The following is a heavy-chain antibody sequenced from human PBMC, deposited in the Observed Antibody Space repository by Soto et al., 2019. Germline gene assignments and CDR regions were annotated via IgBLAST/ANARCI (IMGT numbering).Heavy chain of an antibody. CDR3: ARWSHYLSTGYYFDN. D-gene: IGHD3-22*01. CDR2: IVPVFGTP. J-gene: IGHJ5*02. V-gene: IGHV1-69*01. CDR1: GGVFSNYA. Sequence: QVQLVQSGAEVKKPGSSGKVSCKSSGGVFSNYALTWLRQAPCQGLEWVGGIVPVFGTPNYAPNFQGRVTVTADESTRTGYMELRSLTSEDTAMYYCARWSHYLSTGYYFDNWGQGTLGTVSS.